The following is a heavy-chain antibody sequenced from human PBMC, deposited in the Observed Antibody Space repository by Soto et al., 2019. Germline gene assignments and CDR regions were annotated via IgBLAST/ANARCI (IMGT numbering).Heavy chain of an antibody. CDR3: ARPPRGQWLGTFDY. Sequence: ETLPLTCTVAGGSISSSSYYWGWIRQPPGKGLEWIGSIYYSGSNYYNPSLKSRVTISVDTSKNQFSLKLSSVTAADTAVYYSARPPRGQWLGTFDYWGQGTLVTVSS. J-gene: IGHJ4*02. V-gene: IGHV4-39*01. CDR2: IYYSGSN. CDR1: GGSISSSSYY. D-gene: IGHD6-19*01.